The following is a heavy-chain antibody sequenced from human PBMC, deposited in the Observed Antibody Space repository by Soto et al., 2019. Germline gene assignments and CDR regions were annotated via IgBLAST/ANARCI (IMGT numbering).Heavy chain of an antibody. V-gene: IGHV4-59*01. D-gene: IGHD5-18*01. CDR2: IYYSGST. J-gene: IGHJ6*03. CDR3: ARDRGFSYSGDYYYMDV. CDR1: GGSISSYY. Sequence: SETLSLTCTVSGGSISSYYWSWIRQPPGKGLEWIGYIYYSGSTNYNPSLKSRVTISVDTSKNQFSLKLSSVTAVDTAVYYCARDRGFSYSGDYYYMDVWGKGTTVTVSS.